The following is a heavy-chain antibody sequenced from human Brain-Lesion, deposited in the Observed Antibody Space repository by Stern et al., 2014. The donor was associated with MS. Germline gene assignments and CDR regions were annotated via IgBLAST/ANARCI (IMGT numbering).Heavy chain of an antibody. J-gene: IGHJ4*02. V-gene: IGHV1-24*01. D-gene: IGHD1-26*01. CDR2: FAPEDGET. Sequence: QVQLVQSGAEVKKPGASVKVSCKVSGYTLTELSMHWVRQAPRKGLEGMGGFAPEDGETIYAQKFQGRVTMTEDSSTDTAYMELSSLRSEDTAVYYCATLSPGAGGNYYRHFDYWGQGTLVTVSS. CDR3: ATLSPGAGGNYYRHFDY. CDR1: GYTLTELS.